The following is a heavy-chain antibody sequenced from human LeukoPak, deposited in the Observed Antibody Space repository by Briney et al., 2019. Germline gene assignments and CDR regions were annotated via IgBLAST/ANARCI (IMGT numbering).Heavy chain of an antibody. J-gene: IGHJ4*02. D-gene: IGHD3-22*01. V-gene: IGHV3-23*01. CDR1: GFTVSDYS. CDR3: AKRRYDSSGHFDS. CDR2: ISGSGSYT. Sequence: GGSLRLSCAASGFTVSDYSMSWVRQASGKGLEWASAISGSGSYTDYADSVKGRFTISKDNSKNTLSMRMSSLRAEDTAVYYCAKRRYDSSGHFDSWGQGTLVTVSS.